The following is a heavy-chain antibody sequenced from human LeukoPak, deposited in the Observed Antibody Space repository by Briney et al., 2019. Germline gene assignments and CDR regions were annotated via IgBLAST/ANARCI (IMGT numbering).Heavy chain of an antibody. Sequence: ASVKVSCKASGYTFTSYDINWVRQATGQGLEWMGWMNPNSGNTGYAQKFQGRVTMTRNTSISTAYMELSSLRSEDTAVYYCARPRGYYYDSSGYYRDDAFDIWGQGTMVTVSS. J-gene: IGHJ3*02. D-gene: IGHD3-22*01. CDR2: MNPNSGNT. CDR3: ARPRGYYYDSSGYYRDDAFDI. CDR1: GYTFTSYD. V-gene: IGHV1-8*01.